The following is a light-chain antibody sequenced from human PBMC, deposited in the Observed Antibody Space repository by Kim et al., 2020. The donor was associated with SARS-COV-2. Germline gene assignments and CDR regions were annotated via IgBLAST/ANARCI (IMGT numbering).Light chain of an antibody. J-gene: IGKJ2*01. V-gene: IGKV3D-15*01. CDR3: QEYNDWQT. Sequence: EIVLTQSPGTLSLSPGERATLSCRASQSVSSSYLAWYQQKPGQAPRLLIYGASSRATGIPARFVGSGSGTEFTLTISSLQSEDSAVYYCQEYNDWQTFGQGTKLEI. CDR2: GAS. CDR1: QSVSSSY.